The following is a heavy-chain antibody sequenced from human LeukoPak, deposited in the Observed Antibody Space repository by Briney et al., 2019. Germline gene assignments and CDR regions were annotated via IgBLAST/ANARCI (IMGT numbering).Heavy chain of an antibody. D-gene: IGHD6-19*01. CDR1: GLIFKNAW. J-gene: IGHJ4*02. CDR3: ATYSSGWKFEH. Sequence: PGGTLRLSCGASGLIFKNAWMTWVRQAPGKGLEWVARIKTKTAAGTSDYAAPVRGRFIISRDDSNDTLHLQMDNLKTEDTGVYYCATYSSGWKFEHWGQGTLVSVSS. CDR2: IKTKTAAGTS. V-gene: IGHV3-15*01.